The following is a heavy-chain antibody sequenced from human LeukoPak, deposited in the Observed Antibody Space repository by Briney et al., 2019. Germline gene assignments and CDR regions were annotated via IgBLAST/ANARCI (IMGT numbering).Heavy chain of an antibody. Sequence: GGSLRLSSAASGFSFSSYWMHWVRQGPGKGLVWVSGINSDGSSTSYADSVKGRFTISRDNAKNTLYLQMNSLRAEDTAVYYRTRDLENSWGQGTLVTVSS. J-gene: IGHJ4*02. CDR2: INSDGSST. V-gene: IGHV3-74*01. D-gene: IGHD1-1*01. CDR1: GFSFSSYW. CDR3: TRDLENS.